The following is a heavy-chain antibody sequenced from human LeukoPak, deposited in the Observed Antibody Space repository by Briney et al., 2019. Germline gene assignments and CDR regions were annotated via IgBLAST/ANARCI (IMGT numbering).Heavy chain of an antibody. D-gene: IGHD5-12*01. CDR2: ITADGGST. Sequence: GGSLRLSCAVSGFSFRSYAMNWVRQAPGKGLEWVSAITADGGSTHYTTSVKGWFIISRDTPKNTLSLQMNNLRAEDTAVYFCARVWLRDYMDVWGEGTTVTVSS. CDR3: ARVWLRDYMDV. V-gene: IGHV3-23*01. CDR1: GFSFRSYA. J-gene: IGHJ6*03.